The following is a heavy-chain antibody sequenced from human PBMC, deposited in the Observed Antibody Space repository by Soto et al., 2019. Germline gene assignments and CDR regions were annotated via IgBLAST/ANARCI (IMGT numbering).Heavy chain of an antibody. D-gene: IGHD1-20*01. V-gene: IGHV3-33*01. CDR3: ARGHNWNGNYYMDV. J-gene: IGHJ6*03. Sequence: QVQLVESGGGVVQPGRSLRLSCAASGFTFSSYGMHWVRQAPGKGLEWVAVIGYDGSNKYYADSVKGRFTISRDNSKNTLYLQMNSLRAEDTAVYYCARGHNWNGNYYMDVWGKGTTVTVSS. CDR2: IGYDGSNK. CDR1: GFTFSSYG.